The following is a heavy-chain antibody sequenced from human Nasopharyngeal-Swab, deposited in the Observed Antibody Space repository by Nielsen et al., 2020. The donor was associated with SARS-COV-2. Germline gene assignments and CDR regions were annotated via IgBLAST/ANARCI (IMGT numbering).Heavy chain of an antibody. CDR3: ARRDTVTLYYYYYGMDV. V-gene: IGHV3-21*01. Sequence: GGSLRLSCAASGFTFSSYSMNWVRQAPGKGLEWVSSISSSSSYIYYADSVKGRFTISRDNAKNSLYLQMNSLRAEDTAAYYCARRDTVTLYYYYYGMDVWGQGTTVTVSS. D-gene: IGHD4-11*01. CDR2: ISSSSSYI. CDR1: GFTFSSYS. J-gene: IGHJ6*02.